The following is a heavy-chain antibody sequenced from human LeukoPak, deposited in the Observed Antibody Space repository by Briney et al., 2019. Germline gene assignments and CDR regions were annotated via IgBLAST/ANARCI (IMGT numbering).Heavy chain of an antibody. V-gene: IGHV3-30*03. CDR2: ISYDGSNK. J-gene: IGHJ4*02. Sequence: GGSLRLSCAASGFCFSTYGMHWVHQAPGKGLEWVAVISYDGSNKYYADSVKGRFTISRDNSKNTLYLQMNSLRAKDTAVYYCAAVLVFPISFGYWGQGTLVTVSS. CDR1: GFCFSTYG. CDR3: AAVLVFPISFGY. D-gene: IGHD3-22*01.